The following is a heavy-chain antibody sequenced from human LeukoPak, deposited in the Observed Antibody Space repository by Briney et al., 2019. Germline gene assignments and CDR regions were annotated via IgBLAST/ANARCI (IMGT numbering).Heavy chain of an antibody. CDR1: GFTFSSYS. CDR3: ARDLGYCSGGSCYPHDY. Sequence: GGSLRLSCAASGFTFSSYSMDWVRQAPGKGLEWVSYISSSSSTIYYADSVKGRFTISRDNAKNSLYLQTNSLRAEDTAAYYCARDLGYCSGGSCYPHDYWGQGTLVTVSS. J-gene: IGHJ4*02. D-gene: IGHD2-15*01. V-gene: IGHV3-48*01. CDR2: ISSSSSTI.